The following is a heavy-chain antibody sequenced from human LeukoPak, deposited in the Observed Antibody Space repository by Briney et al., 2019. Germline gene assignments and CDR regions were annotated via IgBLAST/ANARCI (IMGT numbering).Heavy chain of an antibody. Sequence: ASVKVSCMASGYTFTSYGISWVRQAPGQGLEWMGWISAYNGNTNYAQKLQGRVTMTTDTSTSTAYMELRSLRSDDTAVYYCARDPCSGGSCPFDYWGQGTLVTVSS. CDR2: ISAYNGNT. V-gene: IGHV1-18*01. CDR3: ARDPCSGGSCPFDY. D-gene: IGHD2-15*01. J-gene: IGHJ4*02. CDR1: GYTFTSYG.